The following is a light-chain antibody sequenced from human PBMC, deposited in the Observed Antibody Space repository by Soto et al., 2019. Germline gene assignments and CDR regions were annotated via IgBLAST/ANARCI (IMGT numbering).Light chain of an antibody. CDR3: QSYDSSLSVVV. V-gene: IGLV1-40*01. CDR2: NNS. Sequence: QSVLTQPPSVSGAPGQRVTISCTGSSSNIGAGYDVHWYQQLPGTAPKLLIYNNSNRPSGVPDRFSGSKSGTSAFLAITGLQAEDEADYYCQSYDSSLSVVVFGGGTKLTVL. J-gene: IGLJ2*01. CDR1: SSNIGAGYD.